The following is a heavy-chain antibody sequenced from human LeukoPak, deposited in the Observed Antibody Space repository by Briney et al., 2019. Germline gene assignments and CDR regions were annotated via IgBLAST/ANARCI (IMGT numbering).Heavy chain of an antibody. CDR3: ARGNHIVVVPAATPSFGY. CDR1: GFTFSSYG. D-gene: IGHD2-2*01. Sequence: GRSLRLSCAASGFTFSSYGMHWVRQAPGKGLEWVAVIWYDGSNKYYADSVKGRFTISRDNSKNTLCLQMNSLRAEDTAVYYCARGNHIVVVPAATPSFGYWGQGTLVTVSS. J-gene: IGHJ4*02. V-gene: IGHV3-33*01. CDR2: IWYDGSNK.